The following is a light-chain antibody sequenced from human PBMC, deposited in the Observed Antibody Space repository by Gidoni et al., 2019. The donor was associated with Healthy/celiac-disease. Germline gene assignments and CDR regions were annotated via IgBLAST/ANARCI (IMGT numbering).Light chain of an antibody. Sequence: DIQETQSPSSLSAAVGDRDTITCQASQDISNYLNCYQQKPGKAPKLLFYAASILETGVSSRFSGSGSATDSTSIISILHPEDIATYYCQHYDNPPTFGGXTKVEIK. V-gene: IGKV1-33*01. J-gene: IGKJ4*01. CDR1: QDISNY. CDR2: AAS. CDR3: QHYDNPPT.